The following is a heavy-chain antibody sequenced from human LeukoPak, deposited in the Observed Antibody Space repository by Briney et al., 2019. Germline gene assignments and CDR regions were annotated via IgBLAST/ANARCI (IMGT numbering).Heavy chain of an antibody. Sequence: SQTLSLTCTVSGGSISSGGYYWSWIRQPPGKGLEWIGYIYYSGSTNYNPSLKSRVTISVDTSKNQFSLKLSSVTAADTAVYYCARHGAIVATDYYYYGMDVWGQGTTVTVSS. CDR1: GGSISSGGYY. V-gene: IGHV4-61*08. D-gene: IGHD5-12*01. J-gene: IGHJ6*02. CDR3: ARHGAIVATDYYYYGMDV. CDR2: IYYSGST.